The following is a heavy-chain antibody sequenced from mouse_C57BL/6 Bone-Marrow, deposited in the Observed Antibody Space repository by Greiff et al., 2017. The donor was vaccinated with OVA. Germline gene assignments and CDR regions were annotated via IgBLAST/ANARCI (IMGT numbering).Heavy chain of an antibody. CDR1: GYTFTSYW. V-gene: IGHV1-55*01. D-gene: IGHD1-1*01. Sequence: QVQLQQPGAELVKPGASVKMSCKASGYTFTSYWITWVKQRPGQGLEWIGDIYPGSGSTNYNEKFKSKATLTVDTSSSTAYMQLSSLTSEDSAVYYCARSEFITTPNPLACWGQVALVTVSA. CDR3: ARSEFITTPNPLAC. J-gene: IGHJ3*01. CDR2: IYPGSGST.